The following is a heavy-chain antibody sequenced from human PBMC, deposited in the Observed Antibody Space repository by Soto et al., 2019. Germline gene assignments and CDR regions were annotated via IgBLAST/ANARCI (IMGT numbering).Heavy chain of an antibody. CDR3: ARDPGPPYGGLDY. V-gene: IGHV4-31*03. J-gene: IGHJ4*02. CDR1: GGSISSGGYY. Sequence: SETLSLTCTVSGGSISSGGYYWSWIRQHPGKGLEWIGYIYYSGSTYYNPSLKSRVTISIDTSKNQFSLKLSSVTAADTAVYYCARDPGPPYGGLDYWGQGTLVTVSS. CDR2: IYYSGST. D-gene: IGHD4-17*01.